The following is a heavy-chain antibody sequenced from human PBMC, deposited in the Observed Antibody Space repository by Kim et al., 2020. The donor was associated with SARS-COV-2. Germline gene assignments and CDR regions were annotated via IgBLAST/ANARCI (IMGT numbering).Heavy chain of an antibody. V-gene: IGHV5-51*01. CDR3: ARRGFHQTVVWGLGVVPAARYGIYGMDV. J-gene: IGHJ6*02. Sequence: GESLKISCKGSGYSFTSYWIGWVRQMPGKGLEWMGIIYPGDSDTRYSPSFQGQVTIPADKSISTAYLQWSSLKAPDTAMYYCARRGFHQTVVWGLGVVPAARYGIYGMDVWGQGTTVTVSS. CDR1: GYSFTSYW. CDR2: IYPGDSDT. D-gene: IGHD2-2*01.